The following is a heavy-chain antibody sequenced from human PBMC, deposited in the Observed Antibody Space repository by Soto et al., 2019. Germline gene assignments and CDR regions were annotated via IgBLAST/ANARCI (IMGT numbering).Heavy chain of an antibody. J-gene: IGHJ4*02. V-gene: IGHV1-18*01. CDR3: ARGRYGDY. CDR2: ISAHNGNT. CDR1: GYTFTSYG. D-gene: IGHD1-1*01. Sequence: QVHLVQSGAEVKKPGASVKVSCKGSGYTFTSYGITWVRQAPGQGLERMGWISAHNGNTDYAQKLQGRVTVTRDTSTSTAYMELRSLRSDDTAVYYFARGRYGDYWGLGALVTVSS.